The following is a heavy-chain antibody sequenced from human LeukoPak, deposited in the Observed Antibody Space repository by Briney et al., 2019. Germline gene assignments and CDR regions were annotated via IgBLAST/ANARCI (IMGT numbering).Heavy chain of an antibody. CDR2: SNDSGGT. J-gene: IGHJ4*02. Sequence: PSETLSLTCAVYGGTFSGYYWSWIRQPPGKRLEWVGESNDSGGTNYNPSLKSRVTISADKSKNQVSLKLTSVTAADTAVYYCARGAPYYYDSSGYFDYWGQGTLVTVSS. CDR1: GGTFSGYY. V-gene: IGHV4-34*01. D-gene: IGHD3-22*01. CDR3: ARGAPYYYDSSGYFDY.